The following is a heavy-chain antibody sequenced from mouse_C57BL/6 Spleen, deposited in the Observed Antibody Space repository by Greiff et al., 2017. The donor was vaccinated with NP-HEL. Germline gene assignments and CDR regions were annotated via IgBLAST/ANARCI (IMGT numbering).Heavy chain of an antibody. CDR1: GFSLTSYG. Sequence: QVQLQQSGPGLVQPSQSLSITCTVSGFSLTSYGVHWVRQSPGKGLEWLGVIWRGGSTDYNAAFMSRLSITKDNSKSQVFFKMNSLQADDTAIYYCAKGIYYDYGSYAMDYWGQGTSVTVSS. V-gene: IGHV2-5*01. D-gene: IGHD2-4*01. CDR3: AKGIYYDYGSYAMDY. J-gene: IGHJ4*01. CDR2: IWRGGST.